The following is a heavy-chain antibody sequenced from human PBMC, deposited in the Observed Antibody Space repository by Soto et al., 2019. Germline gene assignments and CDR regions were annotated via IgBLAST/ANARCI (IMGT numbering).Heavy chain of an antibody. V-gene: IGHV3-48*02. CDR2: ISSSRDNI. CDR1: RFTFSSYG. J-gene: IGHJ3*02. D-gene: IGHD1-7*01. CDR3: ARYWNYNVLDR. Sequence: EVQLVESGGGLVRLGGSLRLSCAASRFTFSSYGMNWVRQAPGKGPEWVSYISSSRDNIYYADSVKGRFTISRDNAKNSLYLQMTSLRDEDTAVYYCARYWNYNVLDRWCQGAMVIVS.